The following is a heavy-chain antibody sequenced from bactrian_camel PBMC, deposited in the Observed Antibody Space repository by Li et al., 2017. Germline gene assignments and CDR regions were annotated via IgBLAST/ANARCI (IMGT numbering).Heavy chain of an antibody. CDR3: AKGENYWSDYSD. D-gene: IGHD2*01. J-gene: IGHJ4*01. CDR2: IGNFGGNT. V-gene: IGHV3S31*01. Sequence: VQLVESGGGSVQAGGSLRLSCRASGYTFSSFAMSWVRQAPGEGLEWVSDIGNFGGNTYYADSVKGRFSASRDNAKNTLYLQLNRLKTEDTAMYYCAKGENYWSDYSDWGQGTQVTVS. CDR1: GYTFSSFA.